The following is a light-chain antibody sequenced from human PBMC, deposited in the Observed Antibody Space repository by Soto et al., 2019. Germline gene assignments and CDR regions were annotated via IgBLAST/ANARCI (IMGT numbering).Light chain of an antibody. CDR2: GAS. CDR3: QQYNNWPWT. J-gene: IGKJ1*01. V-gene: IGKV3-15*01. Sequence: ENVLTQSPDTLSLSPGERATLSCRASQRVDNNYLAWYQQKPGQAPRPLIYGASTRATGVPARFSGGGSGTEFTLTISSLQSEDFAVYYCQQYNNWPWTFGQGTKVDIK. CDR1: QRVDNN.